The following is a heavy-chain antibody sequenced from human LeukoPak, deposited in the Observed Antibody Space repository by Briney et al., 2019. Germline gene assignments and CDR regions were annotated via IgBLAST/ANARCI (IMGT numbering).Heavy chain of an antibody. J-gene: IGHJ4*02. CDR2: IYPADSDT. Sequence: GESLKISCRASGFTFTNYWIGWVRQMPGKGPEWMGIIYPADSDTRYSPSFQGQVTISADKSISTAYLQWSSLKASDTAMYYCASLIYGGNSALNWGQGTLVTVSS. D-gene: IGHD4-23*01. CDR1: GFTFTNYW. CDR3: ASLIYGGNSALN. V-gene: IGHV5-51*01.